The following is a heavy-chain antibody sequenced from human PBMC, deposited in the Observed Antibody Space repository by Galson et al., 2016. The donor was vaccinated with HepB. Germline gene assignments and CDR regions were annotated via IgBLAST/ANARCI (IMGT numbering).Heavy chain of an antibody. CDR2: IFPGDSNT. D-gene: IGHD3-22*01. V-gene: IGHV5-51*01. CDR1: GYRFTGYW. J-gene: IGHJ4*02. CDR3: ARTWTNSDTSGYHFDY. Sequence: QSGAEVKKPGESLRISCKGSGYRFTGYWIGWVRQMPGKGLEWMGIIFPGDSNTTYSPSFQGQVTISADKSIGTAYLQWSSLKASDTAMYYCARTWTNSDTSGYHFDYWGQGTLVTVSS.